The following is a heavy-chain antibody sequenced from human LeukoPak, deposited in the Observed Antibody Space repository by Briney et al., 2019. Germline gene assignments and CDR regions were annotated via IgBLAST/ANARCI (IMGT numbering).Heavy chain of an antibody. CDR3: ARGGNFPINYYGMHV. Sequence: PGGSLRLSCVASGFIVSSNYMTWVRQAPGKGPEWVSVIYSGGSTYYADSVKGRFTISRDNSKNTLFLQMNSLRVEDTAVYYCARGGNFPINYYGMHVWGQGTTVTVSS. V-gene: IGHV3-53*01. D-gene: IGHD4-23*01. CDR2: IYSGGST. J-gene: IGHJ6*02. CDR1: GFIVSSNY.